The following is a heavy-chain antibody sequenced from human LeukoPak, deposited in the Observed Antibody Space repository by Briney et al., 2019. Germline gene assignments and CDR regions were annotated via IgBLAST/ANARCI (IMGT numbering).Heavy chain of an antibody. CDR2: ISWNSGSI. D-gene: IGHD6-25*01. Sequence: GRSLRLSCAASGFTFDDYAMRWVRQAPGKGLEWVSGISWNSGSIGYADSVKGRFTISRDNAKNSLYLQMNSLRAEDTALYYCAKDRAATAHLIEYWGQGTLVTVSS. CDR1: GFTFDDYA. CDR3: AKDRAATAHLIEY. V-gene: IGHV3-9*01. J-gene: IGHJ4*02.